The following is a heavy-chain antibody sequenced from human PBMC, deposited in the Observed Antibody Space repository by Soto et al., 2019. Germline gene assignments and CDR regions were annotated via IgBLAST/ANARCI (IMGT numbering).Heavy chain of an antibody. D-gene: IGHD2-2*01. V-gene: IGHV3-15*01. CDR1: GFTFSNAW. J-gene: IGHJ4*02. CDR2: IKSKTDGGTT. Sequence: GGSLRLSCEASGFTFSNAWMSWVRQAPGKGLEWVGRIKSKTDGGTTDYAAPVKGRFTISRDDSKNTLYLQMNSLKTEDTAVYYCTTDEYCSSTSCLTVFYWGQGTLVTVSS. CDR3: TTDEYCSSTSCLTVFY.